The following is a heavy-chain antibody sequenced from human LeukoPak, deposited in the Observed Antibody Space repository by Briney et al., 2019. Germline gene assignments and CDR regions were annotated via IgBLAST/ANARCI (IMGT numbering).Heavy chain of an antibody. J-gene: IGHJ4*02. D-gene: IGHD6-19*01. CDR2: IYYSGST. CDR1: GSSISSYF. V-gene: IGHV4-59*01. CDR3: ARQVIAVAANFDY. Sequence: SETLSLTCTVSGSSISSYFWSWIRQPPGKGLEWIGSIYYSGSTNYNPSLKSRVTMSLDTSTNQFSLKLSTVTAADTAVYYCARQVIAVAANFDYWGRGTLVTVSS.